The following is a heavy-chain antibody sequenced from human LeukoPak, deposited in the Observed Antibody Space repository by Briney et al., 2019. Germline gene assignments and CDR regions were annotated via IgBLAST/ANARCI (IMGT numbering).Heavy chain of an antibody. V-gene: IGHV1-69*05. CDR3: AHGSYGPGSFDY. CDR2: IIPIFGTA. CDR1: GGTFSSYA. J-gene: IGHJ4*02. D-gene: IGHD5-18*01. Sequence: SVKVSCKASGGTFSSYAISWVRQAPGQGLEWMGGIIPIFGTANYAQKFQGRVTITTDESTSTAYMELSSLRSEDTAVYYCAHGSYGPGSFDYWGQGTLVTVSS.